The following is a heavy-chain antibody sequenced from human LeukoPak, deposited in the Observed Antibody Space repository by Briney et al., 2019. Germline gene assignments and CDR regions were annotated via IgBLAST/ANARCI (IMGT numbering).Heavy chain of an antibody. CDR1: GFAFSSYA. D-gene: IGHD4-17*01. CDR2: ISGGNT. Sequence: GGSLRLSCAASGFAFSSYAMSWVRQAPGKGLEWVSGISGGNTYYADSVKGRFTISRDNSKNTLYLQMNSLRAEDTAVYYCAKDREDYGDYPGQPYYGMDVWGQGTTVTVSS. V-gene: IGHV3-23*01. CDR3: AKDREDYGDYPGQPYYGMDV. J-gene: IGHJ6*02.